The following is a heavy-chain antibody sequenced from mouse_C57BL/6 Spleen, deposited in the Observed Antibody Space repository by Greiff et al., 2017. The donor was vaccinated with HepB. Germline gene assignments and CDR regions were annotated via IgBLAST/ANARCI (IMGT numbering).Heavy chain of an antibody. CDR1: GFTFSSYA. Sequence: EVQLQESGGGLVKPGGSLKLSCAASGFTFSSYAMSWVRQTPEKRLEWVATISDGGSYTYYPDNVKGRFTISRDNAKNNLYLQMSHLKSEDTARYYFARDLYYYGSSYWYFDVWGTGTTVTVSS. V-gene: IGHV5-4*01. J-gene: IGHJ1*03. CDR3: ARDLYYYGSSYWYFDV. CDR2: ISDGGSYT. D-gene: IGHD1-1*01.